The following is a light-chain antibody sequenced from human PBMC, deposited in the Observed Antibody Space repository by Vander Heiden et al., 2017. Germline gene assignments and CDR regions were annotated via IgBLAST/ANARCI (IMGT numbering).Light chain of an antibody. V-gene: IGKV4-1*01. Sequence: DIVMTQSPDSLAVSLGDRATINSKSSQSVLFDSNNKNYLAWYQHKPGQPPKLLISWASTRESGVPDRFSGSGSGKNFPLIISSLEAEDVAFYYCQQYYNTPWTFGQGTQVEIK. J-gene: IGKJ1*01. CDR2: WAS. CDR3: QQYYNTPWT. CDR1: QSVLFDSNNKNY.